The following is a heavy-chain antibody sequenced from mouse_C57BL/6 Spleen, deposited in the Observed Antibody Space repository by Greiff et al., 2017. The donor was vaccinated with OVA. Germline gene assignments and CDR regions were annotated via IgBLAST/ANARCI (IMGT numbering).Heavy chain of an antibody. Sequence: QVQLQQSGAELARPGASVKLSCKASGYTFTSYGISWVKQRTGQGLEWIGEIYPRSGNTYYNAKFKGKATLTADKSSSTAYMELRSLTSEDSAVYFCAREDYDYDPLDYWGQGTTLTVSS. CDR3: AREDYDYDPLDY. D-gene: IGHD2-4*01. V-gene: IGHV1-81*01. CDR2: IYPRSGNT. CDR1: GYTFTSYG. J-gene: IGHJ2*01.